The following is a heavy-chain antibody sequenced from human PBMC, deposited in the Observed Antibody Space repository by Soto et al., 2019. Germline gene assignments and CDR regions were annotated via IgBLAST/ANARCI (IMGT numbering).Heavy chain of an antibody. CDR2: VYYSGST. CDR1: GDSIIRGDYY. Sequence: SETLSLTCTVSGDSIIRGDYYWMWIRQPPGKGLEWIGYVYYSGSTYYNPSLKSRITISLDTSKNQFSLKLNSVTAADTAVYYCARIRLSEIDYWGQGTLVTVSS. CDR3: ARIRLSEIDY. V-gene: IGHV4-30-4*01. J-gene: IGHJ4*02.